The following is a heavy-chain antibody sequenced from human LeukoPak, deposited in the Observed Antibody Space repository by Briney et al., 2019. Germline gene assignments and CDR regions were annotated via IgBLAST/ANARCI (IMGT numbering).Heavy chain of an antibody. D-gene: IGHD3-10*01. CDR3: ARSRFGESPPDY. J-gene: IGHJ4*02. CDR2: IIPIFGTA. Sequence: SVKVSCKASGGTFSSYAISWVRQAPGQGLEWMGRIIPIFGTANYAQKFQGRVTITTDESTSTAYMELSSLRSEDTAVYYCARSRFGESPPDYWGQGTLVTVSS. CDR1: GGTFSSYA. V-gene: IGHV1-69*05.